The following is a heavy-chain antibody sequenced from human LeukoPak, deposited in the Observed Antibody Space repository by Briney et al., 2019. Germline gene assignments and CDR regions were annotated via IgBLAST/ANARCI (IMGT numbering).Heavy chain of an antibody. CDR3: AREPNPYSSGWRGFDY. J-gene: IGHJ4*02. Sequence: KTGGSLRLSCAASGFTLSSYSMNWVRQAPGKGLEWVSSISSSSSYIYYADSVKGRFTISRDNAKNSLYLQMNSLRAEDTAVYYCAREPNPYSSGWRGFDYWGQGTLVTVSS. CDR1: GFTLSSYS. V-gene: IGHV3-21*01. CDR2: ISSSSSYI. D-gene: IGHD6-19*01.